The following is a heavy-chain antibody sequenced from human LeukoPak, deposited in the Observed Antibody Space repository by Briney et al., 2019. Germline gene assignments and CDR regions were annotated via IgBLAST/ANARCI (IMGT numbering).Heavy chain of an antibody. D-gene: IGHD1-26*01. CDR3: TRESGSYHGNDY. Sequence: ASVKVSCKASGYTFTGYYMHWVRQAPGQGLEWMGPINPNNGGTNYAQRFQGRVTMTGDTSISTAYMELSSLRSDDTAVYYCTRESGSYHGNDYWGQGTLVTVSS. J-gene: IGHJ4*02. V-gene: IGHV1-2*06. CDR2: INPNNGGT. CDR1: GYTFTGYY.